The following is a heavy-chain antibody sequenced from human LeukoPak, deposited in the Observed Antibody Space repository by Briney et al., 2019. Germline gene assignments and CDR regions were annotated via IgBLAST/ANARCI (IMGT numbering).Heavy chain of an antibody. D-gene: IGHD4-17*01. CDR1: GFTFSSYG. J-gene: IGHJ3*02. CDR3: AKDADYGDYHDAFDI. V-gene: IGHV3-30*18. Sequence: GGSLRLSCAASGFTFSSYGMHWVRQAPGKGLEWVAVISYGGSNKYYADSVKGRFTISRDNSKNTLYLQMNSLRAEDTAVYYCAKDADYGDYHDAFDIWGQGTMVTVSS. CDR2: ISYGGSNK.